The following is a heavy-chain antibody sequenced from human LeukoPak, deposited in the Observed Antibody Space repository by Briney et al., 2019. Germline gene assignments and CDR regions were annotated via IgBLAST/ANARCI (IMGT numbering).Heavy chain of an antibody. V-gene: IGHV1-46*01. D-gene: IGHD6-13*01. CDR2: SNPSSGST. Sequence: GSSVKVSCKASVYTFTSYYMHCVRQAPRQRREGMGVSNPSSGSTSNAHKFQGRVTMSRDTCTRTVYMELRRLRCEDTAVYYCARGAYSSGWYRFDYWGQGTLVTVSS. J-gene: IGHJ4*02. CDR3: ARGAYSSGWYRFDY. CDR1: VYTFTSYY.